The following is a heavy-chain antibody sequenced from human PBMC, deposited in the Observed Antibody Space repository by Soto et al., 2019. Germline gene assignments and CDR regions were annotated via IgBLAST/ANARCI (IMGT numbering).Heavy chain of an antibody. J-gene: IGHJ5*02. CDR2: IYHSGST. CDR3: ARVDSTVTTGDNWFDP. CDR1: GGSISSGGYS. V-gene: IGHV4-30-2*01. Sequence: QLQLQESGSGLVKPSQTLSLTCAVSGGSISSGGYSWSWIRQPPGKGLEWIGYIYHSGSTYYNPFLKSRVTISVDRSKNQFSLKLSSVTAADTAVYYCARVDSTVTTGDNWFDPWGQGTLVTVSS. D-gene: IGHD4-4*01.